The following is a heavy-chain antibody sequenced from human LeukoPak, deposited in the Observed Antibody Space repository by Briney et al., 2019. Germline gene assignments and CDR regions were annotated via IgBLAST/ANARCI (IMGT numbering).Heavy chain of an antibody. CDR3: AKDQPVVVVPAATGDY. CDR2: ISSSGSTV. D-gene: IGHD2-2*01. V-gene: IGHV3-11*01. Sequence: GGSLRLSCAASGFTFSDYYMSWIRQAPGKGLEWVSYISSSGSTVYYADSVKGRFTISRDNSKNTLYLQMNSLRAEDTAVYYCAKDQPVVVVPAATGDYWGQGTLVTVSS. CDR1: GFTFSDYY. J-gene: IGHJ4*02.